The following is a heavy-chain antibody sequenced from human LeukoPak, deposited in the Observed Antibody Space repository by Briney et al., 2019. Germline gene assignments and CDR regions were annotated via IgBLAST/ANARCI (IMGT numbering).Heavy chain of an antibody. CDR1: GFTFSSYS. V-gene: IGHV3-48*04. CDR2: ISSSSTI. D-gene: IGHD3/OR15-3a*01. Sequence: GGSLRLSCAASGFTFSSYSMNWVRQAPGKGLEWVSYISSSSTIYYADSVKGRFTISRDNAKNSLYLQMNSLRAEDTAVYYCAKIRYYDFWTGYPADAFDIWGQGTMVTVSS. CDR3: AKIRYYDFWTGYPADAFDI. J-gene: IGHJ3*02.